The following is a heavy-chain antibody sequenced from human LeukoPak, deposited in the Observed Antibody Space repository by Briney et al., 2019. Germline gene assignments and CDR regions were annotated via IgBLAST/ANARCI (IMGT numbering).Heavy chain of an antibody. D-gene: IGHD3-3*01. J-gene: IGHJ4*02. Sequence: PSETLSLTCTVSGGSISSYYWSWIRQPPGKGLEWIGYIYYSGSTNYNPSLKSRVTISVDTSKNQFSLKLSSVTAADTAVYYCARGGAPQYYAYRFDYWGQGTLVTVSS. CDR1: GGSISSYY. CDR2: IYYSGST. V-gene: IGHV4-59*01. CDR3: ARGGAPQYYAYRFDY.